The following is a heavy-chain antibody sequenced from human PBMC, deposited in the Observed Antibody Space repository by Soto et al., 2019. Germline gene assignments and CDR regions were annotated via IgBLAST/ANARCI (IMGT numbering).Heavy chain of an antibody. V-gene: IGHV3-21*01. J-gene: IGHJ3*02. D-gene: IGHD3-10*01. CDR1: GFTFSSYS. CDR3: AREGRYYYGSGTHPGYDAFDI. Sequence: GGSLRLSCAASGFTFSSYSMNWVRQAPGKGLEWVSSISSSSSYIYYADSVKGRFTISRDNAKNSLYLQMNSLRAEDTAVYYCAREGRYYYGSGTHPGYDAFDIWGQGTMVTVSS. CDR2: ISSSSSYI.